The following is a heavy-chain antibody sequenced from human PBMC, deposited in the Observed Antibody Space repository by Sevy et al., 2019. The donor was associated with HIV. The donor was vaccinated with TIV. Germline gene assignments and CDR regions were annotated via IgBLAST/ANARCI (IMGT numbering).Heavy chain of an antibody. V-gene: IGHV3-23*01. CDR2: ISGSGGSGDKT. Sequence: GGSLRLSCAASGFTFSRYAMNWVRQAPGKGLEWVSGISGSGGSGDKTNYADSVKGRFTISRDASKNSLYLQLNSLRAEDTAIYYCARKYDSSSYFDYWGQGTLVTVSS. CDR1: GFTFSRYA. J-gene: IGHJ4*02. CDR3: ARKYDSSSYFDY. D-gene: IGHD3-22*01.